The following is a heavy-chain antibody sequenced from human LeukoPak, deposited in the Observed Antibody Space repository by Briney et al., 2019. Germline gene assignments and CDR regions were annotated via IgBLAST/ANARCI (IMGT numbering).Heavy chain of an antibody. Sequence: GGSLRLSCAASGFTFSSYAMSWVRQAPGKGLEWVSVISGSGGATYYADSVKGRFTISRDNSKNTLYLQMNSLRAEDTAVYYCAKDGVATITLDSWGQGTLVTVSS. CDR1: GFTFSSYA. J-gene: IGHJ4*02. V-gene: IGHV3-23*01. CDR2: ISGSGGAT. D-gene: IGHD5-12*01. CDR3: AKDGVATITLDS.